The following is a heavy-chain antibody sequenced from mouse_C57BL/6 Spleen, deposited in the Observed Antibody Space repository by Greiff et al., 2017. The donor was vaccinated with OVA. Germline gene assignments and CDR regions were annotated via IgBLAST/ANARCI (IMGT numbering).Heavy chain of an antibody. J-gene: IGHJ4*01. CDR2: ISSGGDYI. D-gene: IGHD2-2*01. Sequence: EVNVVESGEGLVKPGGSLKLSCAASGFTFSSYAMSWVRQTPEKRLEWVAYISSGGDYIYYADTVKGRFTISRDNARNTLYLQMSSLKSEDTAMYYCTRSLSTMVTTDYAMDYWGQGTSVTVSS. V-gene: IGHV5-9-1*02. CDR3: TRSLSTMVTTDYAMDY. CDR1: GFTFSSYA.